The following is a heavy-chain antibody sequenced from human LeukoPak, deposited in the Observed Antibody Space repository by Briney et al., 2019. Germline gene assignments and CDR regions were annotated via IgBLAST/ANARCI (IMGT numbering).Heavy chain of an antibody. CDR2: IWYDGSNK. CDR1: GFTFSSYG. V-gene: IGHV3-33*06. Sequence: GRSLRLSCAASGFTFSSYGMHWVRQAPGKGLEWVAVIWYDGSNKYYADSVKCRFTISRDNSKNTLYLQMNSLRAEDTAVYYCAKEHYYDSSGHYYYYMDVWGKGTTVTVSS. D-gene: IGHD3-22*01. J-gene: IGHJ6*03. CDR3: AKEHYYDSSGHYYYYMDV.